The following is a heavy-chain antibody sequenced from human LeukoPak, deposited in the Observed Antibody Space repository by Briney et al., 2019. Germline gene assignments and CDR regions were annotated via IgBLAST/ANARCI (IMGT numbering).Heavy chain of an antibody. V-gene: IGHV3-11*01. CDR2: ISSSGSTI. J-gene: IGHJ4*02. D-gene: IGHD3-9*01. Sequence: PGGSPRLSCAASGFTFSDYYMSWIRQAPGKGLEWVSYISSSGSTIYYADSVKGRFTISRDNAKNSLYLQMNSLRAEDTAVYYCARVYRNFDWLPFDYWGQGTLVTVSS. CDR1: GFTFSDYY. CDR3: ARVYRNFDWLPFDY.